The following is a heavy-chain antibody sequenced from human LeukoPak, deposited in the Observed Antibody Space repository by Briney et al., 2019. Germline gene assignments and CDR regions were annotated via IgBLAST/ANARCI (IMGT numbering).Heavy chain of an antibody. CDR3: ASGRGYSGYSTFDY. D-gene: IGHD5-12*01. CDR1: GFTFSNYA. V-gene: IGHV3-21*01. Sequence: GGSLRLSCVASGFTFSNYAMSWVRQAPGKGLEGVSSISSSSSYIYSADSLKGRFTISRDNAKNSLYLQMNSLRAEDMAVYYCASGRGYSGYSTFDYWGQGTLVTVSS. J-gene: IGHJ4*02. CDR2: ISSSSSYI.